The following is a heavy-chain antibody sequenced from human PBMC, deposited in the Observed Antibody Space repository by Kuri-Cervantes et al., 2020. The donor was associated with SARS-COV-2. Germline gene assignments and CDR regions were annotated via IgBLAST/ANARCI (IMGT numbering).Heavy chain of an antibody. Sequence: GGSLRLSCAASGFTFSDYYMNWVRQAPGKGLEWVANIKQNGSEKYYVDSVKGRFTISRDNTKNSLYLQMNSLRAEDTAVYYCALGYWGSGYPRYYYYMDVWGKGTTVTVSS. D-gene: IGHD3-22*01. CDR3: ALGYWGSGYPRYYYYMDV. CDR2: IKQNGSEK. J-gene: IGHJ6*03. V-gene: IGHV3-7*01. CDR1: GFTFSDYY.